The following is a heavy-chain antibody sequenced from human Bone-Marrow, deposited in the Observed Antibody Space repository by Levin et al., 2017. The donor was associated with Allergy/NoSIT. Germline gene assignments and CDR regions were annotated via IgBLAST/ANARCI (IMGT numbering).Heavy chain of an antibody. CDR2: IKQDGSEK. Sequence: GGSLRLSCAASGFTFSSYWMSWVRQAPGKGLEWVANIKQDGSEKYYVDSVKGRFTISRDNAKNSLYLQMNSLRAEDTAVYYCARIDGSWLYYYYGMDVWGQGTTVTVSS. V-gene: IGHV3-7*01. D-gene: IGHD6-13*01. J-gene: IGHJ6*02. CDR1: GFTFSSYW. CDR3: ARIDGSWLYYYYGMDV.